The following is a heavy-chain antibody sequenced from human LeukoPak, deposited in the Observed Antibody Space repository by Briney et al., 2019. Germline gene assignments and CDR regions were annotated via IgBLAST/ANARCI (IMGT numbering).Heavy chain of an antibody. CDR3: ARGQRAHVEWSYYMDV. CDR1: GFTFSSYG. CDR2: IRYDGSNK. Sequence: TGGSLRLPCAASGFTFSSYGMHWVRQAPGKGLEWVAFIRYDGSNKYYADSVKGRFTISRDNSKNTLYLQMNNLRAEDTAVYYCARGQRAHVEWSYYMDVWGKGTTVTVSS. V-gene: IGHV3-30*02. J-gene: IGHJ6*03. D-gene: IGHD3-3*01.